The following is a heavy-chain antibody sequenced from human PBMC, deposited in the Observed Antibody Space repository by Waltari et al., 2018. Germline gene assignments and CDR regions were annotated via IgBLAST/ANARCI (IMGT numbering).Heavy chain of an antibody. V-gene: IGHV3-33*01. Sequence: QVHLVESGGGVVQPGRSLRLSCAASGLPLSSYGIHWVRQAPGKGLEWVAVIWYDGTNTYYGDSVKGRFTISRDNSKNTVFLQMNSLRVEDTAVYYCARGVVVAPPDYWGQGTLVTVSS. D-gene: IGHD2-15*01. CDR3: ARGVVVAPPDY. CDR1: GLPLSSYG. CDR2: IWYDGTNT. J-gene: IGHJ4*02.